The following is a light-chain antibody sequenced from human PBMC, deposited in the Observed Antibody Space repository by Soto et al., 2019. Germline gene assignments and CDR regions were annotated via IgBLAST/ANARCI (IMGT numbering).Light chain of an antibody. CDR2: TAS. V-gene: IGKV1-39*01. CDR3: QQSYSTPQT. Sequence: DIQMTQSPSSLSASVGERVTITCRASQTITSYLNWYQQKPGKAPRLLIYTASSLQSGVPSRFSGSGAGTEFTLTISSLQPEDSATYYCQQSYSTPQTFGQGTKVDIK. CDR1: QTITSY. J-gene: IGKJ1*01.